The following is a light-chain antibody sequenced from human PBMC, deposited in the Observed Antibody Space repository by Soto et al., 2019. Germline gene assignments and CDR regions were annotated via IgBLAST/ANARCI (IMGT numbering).Light chain of an antibody. Sequence: DIQMTQSPSYLSASVGDRVTITCRASQSISSYLNWYQQKPGKAPKLLIYAASSLQSGVPSRFSGSGSGTDFTLTISSLQPEDFATYYCQQSYSTLGLTFGGGTKVEIK. CDR2: AAS. CDR1: QSISSY. V-gene: IGKV1-39*01. J-gene: IGKJ4*01. CDR3: QQSYSTLGLT.